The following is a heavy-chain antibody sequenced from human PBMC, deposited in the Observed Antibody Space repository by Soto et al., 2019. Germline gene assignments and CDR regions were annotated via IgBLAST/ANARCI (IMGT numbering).Heavy chain of an antibody. J-gene: IGHJ4*02. V-gene: IGHV4-59*08. Sequence: SETLSLTCTVSGGSISSYYWSWIRQPPGKGLEWIGYIYYSGSTNYNPSLKSRVTISVDTSKNQFSLKLSSVTAADTAVYYCARGPKIAAPDYWGQGTLVTVSS. CDR1: GGSISSYY. D-gene: IGHD6-25*01. CDR3: ARGPKIAAPDY. CDR2: IYYSGST.